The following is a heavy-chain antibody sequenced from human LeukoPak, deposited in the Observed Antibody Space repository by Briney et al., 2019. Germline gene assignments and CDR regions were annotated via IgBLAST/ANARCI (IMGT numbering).Heavy chain of an antibody. Sequence: SETLSLTCTVSGGSISSSSYYWGWLRQPPGKGLEWIGSIYYSGSTYYNPSLKSRVTISVDTSKNQFSLKLSSVTAADTAVYYCARRSDILTGYLFDYWGQGTLVTVSS. J-gene: IGHJ4*02. V-gene: IGHV4-39*01. D-gene: IGHD3-9*01. CDR1: GGSISSSSYY. CDR3: ARRSDILTGYLFDY. CDR2: IYYSGST.